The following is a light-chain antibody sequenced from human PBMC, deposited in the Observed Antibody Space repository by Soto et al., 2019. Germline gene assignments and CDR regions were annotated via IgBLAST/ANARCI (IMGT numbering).Light chain of an antibody. J-gene: IGLJ1*01. Sequence: QSALTHAVSGSSSALHSSTLSCTGTSSDVGGYNYVSWYQQHPGKAPKFMIYDVSNRPSGVSNRFSGSKSGNTASLTISGLQAEDEADYYCSSYTSSSTLYVFGTGTKVTVL. CDR1: SSDVGGYNY. CDR2: DVS. CDR3: SSYTSSSTLYV. V-gene: IGLV2-14*01.